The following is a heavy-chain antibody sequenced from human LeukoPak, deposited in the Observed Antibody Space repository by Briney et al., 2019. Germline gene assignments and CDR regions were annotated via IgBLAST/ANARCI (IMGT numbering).Heavy chain of an antibody. CDR2: IHYTGAT. D-gene: IGHD7-27*01. J-gene: IGHJ2*01. CDR3: ARGVLGPYYFDL. Sequence: GSLRLSCAGAGFSITDHHMDWVRQAPGKGLEWIGEIHYTGATNYKPSLKSRVTISGDPSKNQVSLRVSSVTAADTAVYYCARGVLGPYYFDLWGRGTLVTVSS. V-gene: IGHV4-34*01. CDR1: GFSITDHH.